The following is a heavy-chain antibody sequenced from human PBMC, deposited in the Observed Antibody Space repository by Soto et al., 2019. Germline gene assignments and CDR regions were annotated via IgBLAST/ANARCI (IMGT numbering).Heavy chain of an antibody. CDR2: INIVGGAT. V-gene: IGHV3-23*01. D-gene: IGHD3-9*01. CDR1: GSTFSNYA. CDR3: TKNFYFGT. Sequence: EVQLLESGGGLVQPGGSLRLSCAASGSTFSNYAMRWVRQAPGKALEWVSSINIVGGATNYADSVRGRFTMSRDDSRNTVFLQINRVRAQDKVVYYCTKNFYFGTWGQRTLVSVSS. J-gene: IGHJ5*02.